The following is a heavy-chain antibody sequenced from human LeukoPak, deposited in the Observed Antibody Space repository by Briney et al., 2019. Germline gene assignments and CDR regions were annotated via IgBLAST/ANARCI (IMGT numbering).Heavy chain of an antibody. V-gene: IGHV1-8*01. Sequence: ASVKVSCKASGYTFISYDINWVRQAAGQGLEWMGWMNPHSGNAGYAQKFQGRVTMTRDTSISTVYMELSSLTSDDTAVYYCARIPQRVPHNWFDPWGQGTLVTVSS. D-gene: IGHD2-2*01. CDR2: MNPHSGNA. J-gene: IGHJ5*02. CDR3: ARIPQRVPHNWFDP. CDR1: GYTFISYD.